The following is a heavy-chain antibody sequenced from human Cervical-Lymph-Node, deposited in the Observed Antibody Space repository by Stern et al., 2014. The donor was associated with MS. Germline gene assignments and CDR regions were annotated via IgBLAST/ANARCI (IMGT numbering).Heavy chain of an antibody. J-gene: IGHJ4*02. CDR2: ITTSSNKI. V-gene: IGHV3-21*06. D-gene: IGHD3-16*01. Sequence: VQLVESGGGLVKPGGSLRLSCSASGFTISGHTMNCVRQSPGKGLEWLSAITTSSNKIDYADSVKGRFTISRDNAKNSVYLQMNSLRAEDTAVYYCASGYGGVWGQGTLVTVSS. CDR1: GFTISGHT. CDR3: ASGYGGV.